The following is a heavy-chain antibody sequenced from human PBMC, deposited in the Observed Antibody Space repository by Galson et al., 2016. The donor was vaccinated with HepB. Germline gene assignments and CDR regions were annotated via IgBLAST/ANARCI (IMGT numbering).Heavy chain of an antibody. D-gene: IGHD1-1*01. V-gene: IGHV4-4*02. CDR2: IFHSGSP. Sequence: TLSLTCAVSGDSISRNNWWSWVRQPPGKRLEWIGEIFHSGSPNYSPSLKSRVTIFLDKSKNQFSLRLSSVTAADTAVYYCARASRTGDRYYFDYWGQGTLVTVSS. CDR3: ARASRTGDRYYFDY. J-gene: IGHJ4*02. CDR1: GDSISRNNW.